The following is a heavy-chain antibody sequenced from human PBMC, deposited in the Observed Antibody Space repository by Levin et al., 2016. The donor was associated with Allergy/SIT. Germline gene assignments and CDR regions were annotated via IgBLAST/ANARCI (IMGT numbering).Heavy chain of an antibody. D-gene: IGHD3-10*01. CDR3: AKDRLVWGVLFY. Sequence: GESLKISCAASGFTFSTYAMHWVRQAPGKGLEWVAIISFDGGDKYYADSVKGRFTISRDNSKNTLYLEMNSLRADDTAVYYCAKDRLVWGVLFYWGQGTLVTVSS. CDR2: ISFDGGDK. V-gene: IGHV3-30*18. CDR1: GFTFSTYA. J-gene: IGHJ4*02.